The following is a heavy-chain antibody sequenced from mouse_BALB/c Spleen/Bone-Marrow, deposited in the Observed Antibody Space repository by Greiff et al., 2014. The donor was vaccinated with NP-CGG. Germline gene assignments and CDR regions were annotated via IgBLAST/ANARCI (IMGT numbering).Heavy chain of an antibody. Sequence: VQLQQSGAELVKPGASVKLSCTASGFNIKDTYMHWVKRRPEQGLEWIGRIDPANGNTKYDPEFQGKATITADTSSNTAYLQLSSLTSEDTAVYYCASYYYGSSRFAYWGQGTLVTVSA. D-gene: IGHD1-1*01. CDR3: ASYYYGSSRFAY. V-gene: IGHV14-3*02. CDR1: GFNIKDTY. J-gene: IGHJ3*01. CDR2: IDPANGNT.